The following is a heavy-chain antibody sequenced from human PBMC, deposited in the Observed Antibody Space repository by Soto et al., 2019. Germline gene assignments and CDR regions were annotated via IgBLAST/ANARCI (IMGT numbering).Heavy chain of an antibody. Sequence: SETLSLTCTVSGGSISSSSYYWGWIRQPPGKGLEWIGSIYYSGSTYYNPSLKSRVTISVDTSKNQFSLKLSSVTAADTAVYYCARRTRGYSSWFDPWGQGTLVTVSS. CDR1: GGSISSSSYY. CDR3: ARRTRGYSSWFDP. D-gene: IGHD4-4*01. V-gene: IGHV4-39*01. J-gene: IGHJ5*02. CDR2: IYYSGST.